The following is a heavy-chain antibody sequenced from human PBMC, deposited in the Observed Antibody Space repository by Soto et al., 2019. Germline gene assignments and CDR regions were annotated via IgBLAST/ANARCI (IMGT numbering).Heavy chain of an antibody. D-gene: IGHD2-2*01. V-gene: IGHV1-69*13. CDR3: ARSQGSSTSLEIYYYYYYGMDV. CDR2: IIPIPGTA. J-gene: IGHJ6*02. CDR1: GGTFSSYA. Sequence: SVKVSCKASGGTFSSYAISWVRQAPGQGLEWMGGIIPIPGTANYAQKFQGRVTIAADESTSTAYMELSSLRSEDTAVYYCARSQGSSTSLEIYYYYYYGMDVWGQGTKVTVSS.